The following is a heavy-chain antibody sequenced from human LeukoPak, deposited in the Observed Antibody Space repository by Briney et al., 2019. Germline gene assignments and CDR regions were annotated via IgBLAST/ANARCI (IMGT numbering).Heavy chain of an antibody. V-gene: IGHV3-15*01. CDR1: AFTFSTAW. CDR3: TTGERPGY. Sequence: GGSLRLSCAASAFTFSTAWMSWVRQAPGKGLEWVGRIKSKTHGGTTDYAAPVKGRFTISRDDSKNTLYLQMNSLKAEDTAVYYCTTGERPGYWGQGTLVTVSS. J-gene: IGHJ4*02. CDR2: IKSKTHGGTT. D-gene: IGHD3-16*01.